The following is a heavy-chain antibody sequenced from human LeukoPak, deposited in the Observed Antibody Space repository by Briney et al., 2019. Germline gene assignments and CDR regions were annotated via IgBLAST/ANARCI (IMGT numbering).Heavy chain of an antibody. CDR3: AREPLRTEHIDY. V-gene: IGHV1-8*01. Sequence: ASVKVSCKASGYTFTNYDINWVRQATGQGLEWMGWMNPNSGNTGYAQKFQGRVTMTRDTSTSTAYMELSSLRSEDSAVYYCAREPLRTEHIDYWGQGTLVTVSS. J-gene: IGHJ4*02. CDR1: GYTFTNYD. CDR2: MNPNSGNT. D-gene: IGHD1-14*01.